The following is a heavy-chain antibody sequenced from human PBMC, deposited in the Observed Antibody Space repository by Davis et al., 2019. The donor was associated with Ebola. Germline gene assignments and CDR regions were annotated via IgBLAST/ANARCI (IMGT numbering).Heavy chain of an antibody. CDR3: ARSYFYNRGFDY. J-gene: IGHJ4*02. D-gene: IGHD3-10*02. V-gene: IGHV5-51*01. CDR1: GYSFTSYW. CDR2: IYPGDSEP. Sequence: GESLKISCKGSGYSFTSYWIGWVRQMPGKGLEWMGIIYPGDSEPRYRPSFQGQVTISADKSISTAYLQWSSLKASDTAIYYCARSYFYNRGFDYWGQGTLVTVSS.